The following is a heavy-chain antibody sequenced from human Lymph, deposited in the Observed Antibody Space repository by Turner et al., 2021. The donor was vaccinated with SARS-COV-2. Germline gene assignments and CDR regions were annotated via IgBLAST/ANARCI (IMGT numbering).Heavy chain of an antibody. CDR1: GIIVSRNY. CDR3: ARDLGTSGMDV. V-gene: IGHV3-53*01. D-gene: IGHD6-13*01. CDR2: IYSGGTT. J-gene: IGHJ6*02. Sequence: EVQLVESGGGVTQPGGSLRLSCAASGIIVSRNYMNWVRQAPGKVLEWVSVIYSGGTTYYADSVKGRFSISRDNPKNTLYLQMNSLIVEDTAVYYCARDLGTSGMDVWGQGTTVTVSS.